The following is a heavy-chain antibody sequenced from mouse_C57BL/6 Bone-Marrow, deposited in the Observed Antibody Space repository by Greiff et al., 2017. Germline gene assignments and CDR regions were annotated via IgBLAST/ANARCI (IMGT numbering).Heavy chain of an antibody. Sequence: QVQLQQSGAELARPGASVKMSCKASGYTFTSYTMHWVKQRPGQGLEWIGYNNPSSGYTKYNQKFKDKATLTADKSSSTAYMQLSSLTSEDSAVYYCARSSITTVVAGDYWGQGTTLTVSS. CDR2: NNPSSGYT. D-gene: IGHD1-1*01. V-gene: IGHV1-4*01. CDR1: GYTFTSYT. CDR3: ARSSITTVVAGDY. J-gene: IGHJ2*01.